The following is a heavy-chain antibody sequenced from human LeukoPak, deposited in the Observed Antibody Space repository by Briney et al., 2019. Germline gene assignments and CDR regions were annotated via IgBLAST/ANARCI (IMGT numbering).Heavy chain of an antibody. CDR1: GYTFTSYG. CDR2: ISAYNGNT. Sequence: ASVKVSCKASGYTFTSYGISWVRQAPGRGLEWMGWISAYNGNTNYAQKLQGRVTMTTDTSTSTAYMELRSLRSDDTAVYYCARITARITMIVVVPSHAFDIWGQGTMVTVSS. V-gene: IGHV1-18*01. CDR3: ARITARITMIVVVPSHAFDI. D-gene: IGHD3-22*01. J-gene: IGHJ3*02.